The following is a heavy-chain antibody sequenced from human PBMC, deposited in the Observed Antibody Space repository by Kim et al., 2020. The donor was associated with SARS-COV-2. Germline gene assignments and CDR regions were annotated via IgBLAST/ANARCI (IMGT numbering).Heavy chain of an antibody. V-gene: IGHV3-9*01. CDR2: ISWNSGSI. J-gene: IGHJ4*02. D-gene: IGHD6-13*01. Sequence: GGSLRLSCAASGFTFGDYAMHWVRQAPGKGLEWVSGISWNSGSIGYADSVKGRFTISRDNAKNSLYLQMNSLRAEDTALYYCAKDLRVGAAAGYFDYWGQGTLVTVSS. CDR1: GFTFGDYA. CDR3: AKDLRVGAAAGYFDY.